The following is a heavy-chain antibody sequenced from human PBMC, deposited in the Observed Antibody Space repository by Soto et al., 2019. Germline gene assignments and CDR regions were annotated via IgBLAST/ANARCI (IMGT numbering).Heavy chain of an antibody. J-gene: IGHJ4*02. CDR1: GFAFSGYY. D-gene: IGHD3-10*01. CDR3: ARMTGSTYPFAY. CDR2: ISSSSNTR. Sequence: GGSLRLSCAASGFAFSGYYMNWARQAPGKGLEWISYISSSSNTRYYADSVKGRFTISRDNAKNSVYLQMNSLSADDTAVYYFARMTGSTYPFAYWGQGVLVTVSS. V-gene: IGHV3-48*01.